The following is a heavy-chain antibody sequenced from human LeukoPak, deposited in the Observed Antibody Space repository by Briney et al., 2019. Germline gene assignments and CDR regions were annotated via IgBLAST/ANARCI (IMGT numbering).Heavy chain of an antibody. CDR1: GFTFSSYG. CDR2: ISYDGSNK. D-gene: IGHD6-13*01. V-gene: IGHV3-30*18. CDR3: AKAAAGNDYYYMDV. J-gene: IGHJ6*03. Sequence: GRSLRLSCAASGFTFSSYGMHWVRQAPGKGLEWVAVISYDGSNKYYADSVKGRFTISRDNSKNTLSLQMNSLRADDTAGYYCAKAAAGNDYYYMDVWGKGTTVTVSS.